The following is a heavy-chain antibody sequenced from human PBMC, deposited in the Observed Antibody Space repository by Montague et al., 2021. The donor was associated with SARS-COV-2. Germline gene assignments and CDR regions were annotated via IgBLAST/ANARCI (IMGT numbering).Heavy chain of an antibody. D-gene: IGHD2-2*01. CDR1: GFNFGVYD. V-gene: IGHV3-48*03. CDR2: INGGSSVL. J-gene: IGHJ5*02. CDR3: APAVPVADDS. Sequence: SLRLSCAASGFNFGVYDMNWVRQTPGKGPEWVSYINGGSSVLYYADSVMGRFTISRDNAESSLYLQMNSLRAEDTAVYYCAPAVPVADDSWGQGTLVTVSS.